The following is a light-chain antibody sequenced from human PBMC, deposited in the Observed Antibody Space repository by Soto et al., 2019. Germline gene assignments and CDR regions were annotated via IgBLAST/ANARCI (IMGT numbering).Light chain of an antibody. CDR1: QSISTW. J-gene: IGKJ4*01. CDR3: QQYNTYPLS. V-gene: IGKV1-5*03. Sequence: DIQMTQSRATLSASVGDRVNITCRASQSISTWLAWYQQKPGKAPKLLIYKASNLEGGVPSRFSGSGSGTEITITINSLQPDDFATYYCQQYNTYPLSFGGGTTVEIK. CDR2: KAS.